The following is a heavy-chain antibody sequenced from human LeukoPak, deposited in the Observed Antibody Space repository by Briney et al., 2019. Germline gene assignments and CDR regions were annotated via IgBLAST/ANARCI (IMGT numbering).Heavy chain of an antibody. CDR2: INPNSGGT. Sequence: ASVTVCCEASGYTFTCYYMHWVRQAPGPGLELMGLINPNSGGTNYAQKFQGRVSMTRDTSISTAYMELSRLRSDDTAVYYCAREHDPRTGSWFDPWGQGTLVTVTS. CDR1: GYTFTCYY. CDR3: AREHDPRTGSWFDP. J-gene: IGHJ5*02. D-gene: IGHD7-27*01. V-gene: IGHV1-2*02.